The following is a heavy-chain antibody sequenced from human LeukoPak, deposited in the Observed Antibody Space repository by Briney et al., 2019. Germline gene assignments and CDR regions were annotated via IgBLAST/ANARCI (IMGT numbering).Heavy chain of an antibody. V-gene: IGHV3-11*04. CDR2: MSSSGSSI. CDR3: ARDAGGYYYMDV. J-gene: IGHJ6*03. CDR1: GFTFSDYY. Sequence: GGSLRLSCAPSGFTFSDYYMSWIRQAPGKGLEWVSYMSSSGSSIYYADSVKGRFTISRDNATNSLYLQMNSLRADDTAVYYCARDAGGYYYMDVWGKGTTVTVSS.